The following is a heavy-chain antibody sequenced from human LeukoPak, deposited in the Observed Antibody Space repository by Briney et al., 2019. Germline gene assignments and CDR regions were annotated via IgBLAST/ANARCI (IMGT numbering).Heavy chain of an antibody. Sequence: ASVKVSCKASGYTFTSYDINWVRQATGQGLEWMGWMNPNSGNTGYAQKFQGRVTMTRNTSISTAYMELSRLRSEDTAVYYCARRSLKKTTFDYWGQGTLVTVSS. J-gene: IGHJ4*02. CDR1: GYTFTSYD. D-gene: IGHD1-1*01. V-gene: IGHV1-8*01. CDR2: MNPNSGNT. CDR3: ARRSLKKTTFDY.